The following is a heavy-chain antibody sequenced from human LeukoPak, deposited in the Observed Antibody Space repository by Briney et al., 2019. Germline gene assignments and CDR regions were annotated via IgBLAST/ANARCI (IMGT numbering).Heavy chain of an antibody. CDR3: ARGLGSGNYYVGFDY. D-gene: IGHD1-26*01. J-gene: IGHJ4*02. CDR1: GGTFSSYA. V-gene: IGHV1-69*13. CDR2: IIPIFGTA. Sequence: SVKVSCKASGGTFSSYAISWVRQAPGQGLEWMGGIIPIFGTANYAQKFQGRVTITADESTSTAYMELSSLRSEDTAVYYCARGLGSGNYYVGFDYWGQGTLVTVSS.